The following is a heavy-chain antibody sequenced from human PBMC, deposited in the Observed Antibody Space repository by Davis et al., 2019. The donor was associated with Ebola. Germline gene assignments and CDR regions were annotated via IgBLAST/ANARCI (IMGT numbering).Heavy chain of an antibody. Sequence: GGSLRLSCAASGFIFSSYVMSWVRQAPGKGLEWVAVISYDGSNKYYADSVKGRFTISRDNSKNTLYLQMSSLRAEDTAVYYCARDLPGGDWYFDLWGRGTLVTVSS. CDR3: ARDLPGGDWYFDL. CDR1: GFIFSSYV. V-gene: IGHV3-30*03. J-gene: IGHJ2*01. CDR2: ISYDGSNK. D-gene: IGHD1-14*01.